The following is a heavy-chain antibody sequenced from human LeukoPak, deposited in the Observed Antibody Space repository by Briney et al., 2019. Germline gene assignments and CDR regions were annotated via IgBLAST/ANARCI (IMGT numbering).Heavy chain of an antibody. CDR3: VRRGDASSGWGDHDY. J-gene: IGHJ4*02. Sequence: GGSLRLSCAASGFTFNRNAISWVRQAPGKGLEWVSTIGGSGDKTFYADSVKGRFTISRDNSKNLLHLQMSSLTGGDTALYYCVRRGDASSGWGDHDYWGRGALVTVSS. D-gene: IGHD6-19*01. V-gene: IGHV3-23*01. CDR2: IGGSGDKT. CDR1: GFTFNRNA.